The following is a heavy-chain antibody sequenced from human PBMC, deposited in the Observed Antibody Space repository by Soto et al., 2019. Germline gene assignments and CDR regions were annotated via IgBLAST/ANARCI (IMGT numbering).Heavy chain of an antibody. CDR2: IIPIFGTA. Sequence: SVKVSCKASGGTFSSYAISWVRQAPGQGLEWMGGIIPIFGTANYAQKFQGRVTITADESTSTAYMELSSLRSEDTAVYYCASQSGYSYGYTPGYYYGMDVWGQGTTVTVSS. J-gene: IGHJ6*02. CDR3: ASQSGYSYGYTPGYYYGMDV. CDR1: GGTFSSYA. D-gene: IGHD5-18*01. V-gene: IGHV1-69*13.